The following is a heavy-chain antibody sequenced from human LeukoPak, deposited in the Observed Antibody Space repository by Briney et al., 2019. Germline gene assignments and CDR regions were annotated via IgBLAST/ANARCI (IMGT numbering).Heavy chain of an antibody. D-gene: IGHD5-18*01. J-gene: IGHJ4*02. CDR1: GGTFTSYA. V-gene: IGHV1-69*04. Sequence: GASVTVSCKASGGTFTSYAISWVRQAPGQGLEWMGRIIPILGIANYAQKFQGRVTITADRSTSTAYMELSSLRSEDTAVYYCASLLTNTAMVTDYWGQGTPVTVSS. CDR2: IIPILGIA. CDR3: ASLLTNTAMVTDY.